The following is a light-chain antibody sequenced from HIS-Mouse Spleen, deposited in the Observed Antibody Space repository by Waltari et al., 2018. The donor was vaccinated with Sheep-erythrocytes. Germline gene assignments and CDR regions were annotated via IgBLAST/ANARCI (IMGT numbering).Light chain of an antibody. CDR3: QQYNSYET. CDR1: QSISSG. CDR2: KAS. V-gene: IGKV1-5*03. Sequence: DIQMTQSPSTLSASVGDRVTIPCRASQSISSGLAWYQQKPGKAPKLLIYKASSLESGVPSRFSGSGSGTEFTLTISSLQPDDFATYYCQQYNSYETFGQGTKVEIK. J-gene: IGKJ1*01.